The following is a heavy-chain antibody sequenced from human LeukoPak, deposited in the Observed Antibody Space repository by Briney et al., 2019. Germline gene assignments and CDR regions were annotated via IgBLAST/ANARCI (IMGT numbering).Heavy chain of an antibody. CDR2: FNANSGAT. V-gene: IGHV1-2*02. CDR3: ARDPYDGNYFFDY. CDR1: GYTFTGYH. J-gene: IGHJ4*02. Sequence: GASVKVSCKTSGYTFTGYHVHWVRQAPGRGLEWMGWFNANSGATKYAQKFQGRVTMTRDTSIGTDFMELTSLISDDTAIYYCARDPYDGNYFFDYWGQGTLVTVAS. D-gene: IGHD3-3*01.